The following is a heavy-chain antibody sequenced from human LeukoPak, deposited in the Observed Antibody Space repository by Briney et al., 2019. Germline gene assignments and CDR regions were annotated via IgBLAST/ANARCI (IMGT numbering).Heavy chain of an antibody. Sequence: GVSLRLSCAASGFTFSSYGMSWVRQAPGKGLEWVSAISGSGGSTYYADSVKGRFTISRDNSKNTLYLQMNSLRAEDTAVYYCARRGYSGYDDYYYYYMDVWGKGTTVTISS. CDR3: ARRGYSGYDDYYYYYMDV. V-gene: IGHV3-23*01. CDR2: ISGSGGST. CDR1: GFTFSSYG. D-gene: IGHD5-12*01. J-gene: IGHJ6*03.